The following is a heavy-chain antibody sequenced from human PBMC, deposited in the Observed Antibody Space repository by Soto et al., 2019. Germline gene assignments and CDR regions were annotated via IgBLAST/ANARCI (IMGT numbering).Heavy chain of an antibody. CDR3: ASRWDDAIREPARFNY. V-gene: IGHV5-51*01. D-gene: IGHD1-1*01. CDR1: EYIFTTYC. J-gene: IGHJ4*01. CDR2: IFPDDSDA. Sequence: AASLKISCNCSEYIFTTYCIGLVLQMPGKGLDWMGMIFPDDSDAIYGPSFQCQVTISADKARATSYLQCRSLTASETAMYYCASRWDDAIREPARFNYCGHVTMVTVSS.